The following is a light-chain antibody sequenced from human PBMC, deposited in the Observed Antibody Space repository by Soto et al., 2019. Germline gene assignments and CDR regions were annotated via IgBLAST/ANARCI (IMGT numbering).Light chain of an antibody. Sequence: QSALTQPASVSGSPGQSITISCTGTSNDIGANDYVSWYQHHPGQAPKILIYEAANRPSGFSHRFSGTKSGNTASLTISGLQAEDETDDFCASYTSTSTLVFGGGTKLTVL. J-gene: IGLJ2*01. CDR1: SNDIGANDY. V-gene: IGLV2-14*01. CDR2: EAA. CDR3: ASYTSTSTLV.